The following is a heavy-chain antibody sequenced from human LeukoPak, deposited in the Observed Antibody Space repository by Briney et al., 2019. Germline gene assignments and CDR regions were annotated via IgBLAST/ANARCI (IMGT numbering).Heavy chain of an antibody. CDR1: GFTFTSYA. Sequence: GGSLRLSCAASGFTFTSYAMTWVRQAPGKGLEWVSAISGSGGTTYYADSVKGRFTISRDNAKNSLYLQMNSLRDEDTAVYYCARGGASRPDYWGQGTLVTVSS. V-gene: IGHV3-23*01. D-gene: IGHD6-6*01. J-gene: IGHJ4*02. CDR2: ISGSGGTT. CDR3: ARGGASRPDY.